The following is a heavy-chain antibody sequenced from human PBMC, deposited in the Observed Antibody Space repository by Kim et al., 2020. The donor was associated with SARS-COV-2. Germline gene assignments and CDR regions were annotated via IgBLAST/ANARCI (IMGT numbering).Heavy chain of an antibody. CDR3: ARSVIVTVHRTNCFDP. CDR1: GFTFSHYS. Sequence: GGSLRLSCAASGFTFSHYSMNWVRQTPGKGLEWISSISTTDAFIYYADSVKGRFTISRDNAENSLYLQMNNLRAEDTAVYYCARSVIVTVHRTNCFDPWGQGALVTV. CDR2: ISTTDAFI. J-gene: IGHJ5*02. V-gene: IGHV3-21*01. D-gene: IGHD2-2*01.